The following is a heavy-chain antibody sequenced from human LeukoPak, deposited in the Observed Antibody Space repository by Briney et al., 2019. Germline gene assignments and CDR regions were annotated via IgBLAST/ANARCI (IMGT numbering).Heavy chain of an antibody. Sequence: GSVKVSCKASGYTFTGYYMHWVRQAPGQGLEWVCWINTNSGGTNYAQTFQGRVTMTRDTSISTAYMELSRLRSDDTAVYYCARGSGYFDWLSPYYYYGMDVWGQGTTVTVSS. CDR3: ARGSGYFDWLSPYYYYGMDV. CDR1: GYTFTGYY. V-gene: IGHV1-2*02. J-gene: IGHJ6*02. D-gene: IGHD3-9*01. CDR2: INTNSGGT.